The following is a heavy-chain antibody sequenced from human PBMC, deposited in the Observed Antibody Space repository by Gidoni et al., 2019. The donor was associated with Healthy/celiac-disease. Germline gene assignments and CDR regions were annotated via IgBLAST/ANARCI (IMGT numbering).Heavy chain of an antibody. CDR2: ISSSCSTI. Sequence: DVQLVESGGGLVQPGGSLRLSCAAYGFTFSSDEMNWVRLAPGKGLEWVSYISSSCSTIYYADSVKGRFTIASDNAKNSLYLQMNSLRAEDTAVYYCAIFTDYCTNGVCYFFGFLDYWGQGTLVTVSS. V-gene: IGHV3-48*03. D-gene: IGHD2-8*01. CDR1: GFTFSSDE. CDR3: AIFTDYCTNGVCYFFGFLDY. J-gene: IGHJ4*02.